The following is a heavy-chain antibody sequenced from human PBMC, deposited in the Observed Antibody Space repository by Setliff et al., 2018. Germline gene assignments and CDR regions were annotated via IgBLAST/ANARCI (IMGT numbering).Heavy chain of an antibody. CDR1: GYTFTSYG. J-gene: IGHJ3*02. CDR3: TRDFLGDTASFDI. Sequence: ASVKVSCKASGYTFTSYGISWVRQAPGQRLEWMGWINPDNGNRKYSQRFQGRVTITRDTSACTVFLELRTLRSEDTAVYYCTRDFLGDTASFDIWGQGTMVTVSS. V-gene: IGHV1-3*01. D-gene: IGHD3-3*01. CDR2: INPDNGNR.